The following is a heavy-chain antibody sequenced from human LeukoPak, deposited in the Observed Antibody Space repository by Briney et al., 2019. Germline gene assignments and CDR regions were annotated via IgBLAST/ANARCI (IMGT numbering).Heavy chain of an antibody. J-gene: IGHJ4*02. D-gene: IGHD6-13*01. CDR1: GFTFSTYA. Sequence: GGSLRLSCAASGFTFSTYAMSWVRQAPGKGLEWVAVISYDGSNKYYADSVKGRFTISRDNSKNTLYLQMNSLRAEDTAVYYCARFSDSSSFDYWGQGTLVTVSS. CDR3: ARFSDSSSFDY. V-gene: IGHV3-30-3*01. CDR2: ISYDGSNK.